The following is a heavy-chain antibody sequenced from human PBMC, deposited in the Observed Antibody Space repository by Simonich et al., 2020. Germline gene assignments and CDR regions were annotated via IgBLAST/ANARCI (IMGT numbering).Heavy chain of an antibody. CDR2: INPNSGCT. V-gene: IGHV1-2*02. J-gene: IGHJ3*02. CDR3: ARNGLVGILKAFDI. D-gene: IGHD2-21*01. Sequence: QVQLVQSGAEVKKPGASVKVSCKASGYTFTGYYMHWVRQAPGQGLEGREWINPNSGCTNDAQKFKGRVTMPRDTSISTAYMELSRLRSDDTAVYYCARNGLVGILKAFDIWGQGTMVTVSS. CDR1: GYTFTGYY.